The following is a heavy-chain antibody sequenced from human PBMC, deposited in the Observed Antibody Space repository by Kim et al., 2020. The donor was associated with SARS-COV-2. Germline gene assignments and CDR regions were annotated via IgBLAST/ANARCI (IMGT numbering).Heavy chain of an antibody. D-gene: IGHD2-2*01. CDR2: IRGDGSTT. J-gene: IGHJ5*02. CDR1: GFNFSDHW. V-gene: IGHV3-74*01. Sequence: GGSLRLSCTASGFNFSDHWMHWVRQAPGTGPVWVSCIRGDGSTTNYADSVRGRFTVSRDNARNTLSLQMNSLRVEDTAVYYCVSSPGPWGQGTLVTVSS. CDR3: VSSPGP.